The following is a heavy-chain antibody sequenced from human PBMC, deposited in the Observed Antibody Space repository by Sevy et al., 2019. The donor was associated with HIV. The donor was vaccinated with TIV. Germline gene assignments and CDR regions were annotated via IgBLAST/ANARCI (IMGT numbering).Heavy chain of an antibody. CDR2: IWYDSRTK. CDR3: ARDSARVIVPTAGFDS. CDR1: GFTFRSFS. J-gene: IGHJ5*01. V-gene: IGHV3-33*01. D-gene: IGHD1-1*01. Sequence: GGSPRLSCSASGFTFRSFSMHWVRQAPGKGLEWVAAIWYDSRTKQYADSVKGRFTISRDNSKSMLNLEMNSLRAEDTALYFCARDSARVIVPTAGFDSWGQGTVVTVSS.